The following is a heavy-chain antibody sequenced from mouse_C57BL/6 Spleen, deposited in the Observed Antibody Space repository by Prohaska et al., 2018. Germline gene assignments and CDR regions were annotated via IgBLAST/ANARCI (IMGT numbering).Heavy chain of an antibody. J-gene: IGHJ4*01. V-gene: IGHV1-20*01. CDR2: INPYNGDT. Sequence: NSLEWNGRINPYNGDTFYNQKFKGKGKLTVDKASSTAHMELRSLTSEDSEVYYCARGGDDAMDYWGQGTSVTVSS. CDR3: ARGGDDAMDY.